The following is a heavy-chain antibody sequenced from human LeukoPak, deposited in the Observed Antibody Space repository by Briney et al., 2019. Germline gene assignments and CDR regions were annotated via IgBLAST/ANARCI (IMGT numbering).Heavy chain of an antibody. D-gene: IGHD6-19*01. Sequence: GGSLRLSCAASGFIFSSYWMSWVRQAPGKGLEWVAFIRYDGSADSVKGRFTISRDNSKNTLYLQMNSLRAEDTAVYYCAKKGSGWDYWGQGTLVTVSS. CDR3: AKKGSGWDY. CDR1: GFIFSSYW. J-gene: IGHJ4*02. V-gene: IGHV3-30*02. CDR2: IRYDGS.